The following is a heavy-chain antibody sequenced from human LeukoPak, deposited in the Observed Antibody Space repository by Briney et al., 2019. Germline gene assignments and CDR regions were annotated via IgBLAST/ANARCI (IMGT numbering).Heavy chain of an antibody. Sequence: GGSLRLSCAASGFTFSSFWLTWVRQAPGKGREWVANIKEDGSAKYYVDSVKGRFSICRDNAKNSLDLQMNSLRAEDTAVYYCARVRENDAFDIWGQGTTVIVSS. J-gene: IGHJ3*02. CDR1: GFTFSSFW. V-gene: IGHV3-7*04. CDR2: IKEDGSAK. CDR3: ARVRENDAFDI.